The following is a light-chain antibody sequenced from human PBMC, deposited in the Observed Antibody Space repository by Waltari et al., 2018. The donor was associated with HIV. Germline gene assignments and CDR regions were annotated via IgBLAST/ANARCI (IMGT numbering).Light chain of an antibody. CDR3: AAWDDSLNAHVL. V-gene: IGLV1-44*01. CDR1: HTNIGSNT. J-gene: IGLJ2*01. CDR2: NNN. Sequence: QSVLTQPPSASGTLGQRVTNSCPGRHTNIGSNTVTWYQQLPGTAPKLLIYNNNQRPSGVSDRFSGSKSGTSASLAISGLQSEDEADYYCAAWDDSLNAHVLFGGGTKLTVL.